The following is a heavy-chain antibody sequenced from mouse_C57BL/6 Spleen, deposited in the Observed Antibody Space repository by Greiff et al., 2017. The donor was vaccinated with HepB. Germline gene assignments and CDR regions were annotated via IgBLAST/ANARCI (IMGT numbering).Heavy chain of an antibody. D-gene: IGHD1-1*01. CDR1: GFTFSSYA. V-gene: IGHV5-4*03. J-gene: IGHJ1*03. Sequence: EVMLVESGGGLVKPGGSLKLSCAASGFTFSSYAMSWVRQTPEKRLEWVATISDGGSYTYYPDNVKGRFTISRDNAKNNLYLQRSHLKSEDTAMYYCARGRGYYGSSYVPYFDVWGTGTTVTVSS. CDR3: ARGRGYYGSSYVPYFDV. CDR2: ISDGGSYT.